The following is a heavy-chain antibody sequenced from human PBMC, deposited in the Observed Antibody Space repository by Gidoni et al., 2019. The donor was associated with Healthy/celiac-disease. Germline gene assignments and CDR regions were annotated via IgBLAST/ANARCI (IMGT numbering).Heavy chain of an antibody. D-gene: IGHD6-6*01. CDR2: NPSGGST. V-gene: IGHV1-46*01. CDR3: ARASSIAARHFDY. J-gene: IGHJ4*02. Sequence: NPSGGSTSYAQKFQGRVTMTRDTSTSTVYMELSSLRSEDTAVYYCARASSIAARHFDYWGQGTLVTVSS.